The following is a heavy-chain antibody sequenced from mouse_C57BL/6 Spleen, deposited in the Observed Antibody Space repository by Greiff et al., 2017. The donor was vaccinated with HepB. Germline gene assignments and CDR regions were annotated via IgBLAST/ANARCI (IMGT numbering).Heavy chain of an antibody. CDR2: IYPGDGDT. CDR3: ARGGLLRYFDV. J-gene: IGHJ1*03. V-gene: IGHV1-82*01. CDR1: GYAFSSSW. Sequence: VQLQQSGPELVKPGASVKISCKASGYAFSSSWMNWVKQRPGKGLEWIGRIYPGDGDTNYNGKFKGKATLTADKSSSTAYMQLSSLTSEDSAVYFCARGGLLRYFDVWGTGTTVTVSS. D-gene: IGHD2-3*01.